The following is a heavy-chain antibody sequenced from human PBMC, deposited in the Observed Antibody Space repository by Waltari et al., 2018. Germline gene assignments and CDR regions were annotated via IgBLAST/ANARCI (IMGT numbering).Heavy chain of an antibody. CDR1: GFAFSDCD. J-gene: IGHJ5*02. V-gene: IGHV3-21*02. D-gene: IGHD3-10*01. CDR3: TRDLYGSGGDWFDP. Sequence: EVRLAESGGGLVKPGGSLRLSCIASGFAFSDCDMNWVRQAPGTGLEWVSSIGGTHSNIFYADSVKGRFTVSRDNAKKSLYLQMDNLRAEDTGLYYCTRDLYGSGGDWFDPWGQGTLVTVSS. CDR2: IGGTHSNI.